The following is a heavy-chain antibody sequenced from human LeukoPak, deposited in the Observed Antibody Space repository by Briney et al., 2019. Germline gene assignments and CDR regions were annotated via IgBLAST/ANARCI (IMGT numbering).Heavy chain of an antibody. Sequence: GGSLRLSCAASGFTFSSYGMHWIRQAPGKGLEWVAVISYDETNKYYADSVKGRFTISRDNSKNTVYLQMDSLRTDDTAVYYCVYCSGGNCFYAVRGWTYWGQGTLVTVSS. J-gene: IGHJ4*02. CDR1: GFTFSSYG. D-gene: IGHD2-15*01. CDR3: VYCSGGNCFYAVRGWTY. V-gene: IGHV3-30*03. CDR2: ISYDETNK.